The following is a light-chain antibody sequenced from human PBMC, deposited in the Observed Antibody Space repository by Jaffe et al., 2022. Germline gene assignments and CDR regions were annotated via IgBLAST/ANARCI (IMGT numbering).Light chain of an antibody. CDR2: SNT. J-gene: IGLJ2*01. CDR3: AAWDDSLNGYVV. CDR1: RSNIGSNT. V-gene: IGLV1-44*01. Sequence: QSVLTQPPSASGTPGQRVTISCSGSRSNIGSNTVNWYQQLPGTAPKLLIYSNTQRPSGVPDRFSGSKSGTSASLAISGLQSEDEADYYCAAWDDSLNGYVVFGGGTKLTVL.